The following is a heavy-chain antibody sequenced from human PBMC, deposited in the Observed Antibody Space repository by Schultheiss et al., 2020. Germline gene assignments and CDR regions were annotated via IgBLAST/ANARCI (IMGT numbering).Heavy chain of an antibody. CDR2: ISGSGGST. V-gene: IGHV3-23*01. D-gene: IGHD3-16*01. CDR1: GLTFRSYS. Sequence: GGSLRLSCAASGLTFRSYSMNWVRQAPGKGLEWVSAISGSGGSTYYADSVKGRFTISRDNSKNTLYLQMNSLRAADTAVYYCARVLGAAGLPVDYWGQGTLVTVSS. J-gene: IGHJ4*02. CDR3: ARVLGAAGLPVDY.